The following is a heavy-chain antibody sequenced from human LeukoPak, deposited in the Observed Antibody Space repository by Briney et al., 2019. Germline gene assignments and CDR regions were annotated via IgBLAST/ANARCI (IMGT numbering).Heavy chain of an antibody. Sequence: GGSLRLSCAASGFTFSSYAMHWVRQAPGKGLEWVAVISYDGSKKYYADSVKGRFTISRDNSKNTLYLQMNSLRAEDTAVYYCARGSGSRFDYWGQGTLVTVSS. V-gene: IGHV3-30-3*01. CDR1: GFTFSSYA. CDR2: ISYDGSKK. J-gene: IGHJ4*02. CDR3: ARGSGSRFDY. D-gene: IGHD1-26*01.